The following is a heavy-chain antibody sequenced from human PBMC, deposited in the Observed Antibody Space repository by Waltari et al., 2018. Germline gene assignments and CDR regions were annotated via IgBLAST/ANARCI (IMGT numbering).Heavy chain of an antibody. D-gene: IGHD6-13*01. Sequence: QVQLQESGPGLVKPSQTLSLTRTVSGGSISSGGYYWSWIRQHPGKGLEWIGYIYYSGSTYYNPSLKSRVTISVDTSKNQFSLKLSSVTAADTAVYYCARGYSSSWYIQFDYWGQGTLVTVSS. J-gene: IGHJ4*02. CDR1: GGSISSGGYY. CDR3: ARGYSSSWYIQFDY. CDR2: IYYSGST. V-gene: IGHV4-31*03.